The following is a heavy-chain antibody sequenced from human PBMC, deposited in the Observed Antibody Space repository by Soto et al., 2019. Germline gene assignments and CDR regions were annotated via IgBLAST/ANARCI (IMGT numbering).Heavy chain of an antibody. CDR2: IYYSGST. V-gene: IGHV4-31*03. J-gene: IGHJ4*02. Sequence: SETLSLTCTVSGGSISSGGYYWSWIRQHPGKGLEWIGYIYYSGSTYYNPSLKSRVTISVDTSKNQFSLKLSSVTAADTAVYYCARYLTRTNYFDYWGQGTLVTVSS. CDR1: GGSISSGGYY. CDR3: ARYLTRTNYFDY. D-gene: IGHD3-9*01.